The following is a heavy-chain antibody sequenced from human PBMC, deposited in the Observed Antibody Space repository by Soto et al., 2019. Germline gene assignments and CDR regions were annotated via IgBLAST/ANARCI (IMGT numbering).Heavy chain of an antibody. D-gene: IGHD3-10*01. J-gene: IGHJ6*02. Sequence: QVQVVQSGVEVRRPGSSVKVYCKASGDTFKNCVISWVRQAPGQGLAWMGGIIPLFGTTDFAQRFQGRLTITTDESTTTAYMELSRLRSEGTATYYCAAELGFGKLSVVWGQGTTVIVSS. CDR3: AAELGFGKLSVV. CDR2: IIPLFGTT. CDR1: GDTFKNCV. V-gene: IGHV1-69*01.